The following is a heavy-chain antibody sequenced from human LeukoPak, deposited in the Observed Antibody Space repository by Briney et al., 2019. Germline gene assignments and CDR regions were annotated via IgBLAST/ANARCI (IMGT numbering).Heavy chain of an antibody. CDR2: ISAYNGNT. CDR3: ARVPGDTAMVYLDY. V-gene: IGHV1-18*01. Sequence: ASVKVSCTASGYTFTSYGISWVRQAPGQGLEWMGWISAYNGNTNYAQKLQGRVTMTTDTSTSTAYMELRSLRSDDTAVYYCARVPGDTAMVYLDYWGQGTLVTVSS. CDR1: GYTFTSYG. J-gene: IGHJ4*02. D-gene: IGHD5-18*01.